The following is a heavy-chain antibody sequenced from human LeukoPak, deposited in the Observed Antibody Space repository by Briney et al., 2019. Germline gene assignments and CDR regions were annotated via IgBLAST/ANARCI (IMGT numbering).Heavy chain of an antibody. D-gene: IGHD3-10*01. CDR3: ARDPKFFVTMVRGGPNWFDP. V-gene: IGHV3-11*01. J-gene: IGHJ5*02. Sequence: PGGSPRLSCAASGFTFSDYYMSWIRQAPGTGLEWVSYIRSSGSTIYYADSVKGRFTISRDNAKNSLYLQMNSLRSEDTAVYYCARDPKFFVTMVRGGPNWFDPWGQGTLVTVSS. CDR2: IRSSGSTI. CDR1: GFTFSDYY.